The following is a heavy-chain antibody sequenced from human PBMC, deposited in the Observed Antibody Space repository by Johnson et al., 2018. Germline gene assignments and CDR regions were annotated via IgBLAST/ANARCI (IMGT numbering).Heavy chain of an antibody. CDR3: AGGGRSGRTSEAFDI. J-gene: IGHJ3*02. Sequence: VQLVESGAEVKKPGESLKISCKGSGYSFSNYWIGWVRQMPGKGLEWMGTVYPGDSETRYSPSCQGQVTNSADKSPSIAYLQCNSLKASDTAAYYCAGGGRSGRTSEAFDIWGQGTMVTVSS. D-gene: IGHD3-3*01. CDR2: VYPGDSET. V-gene: IGHV5-51*03. CDR1: GYSFSNYW.